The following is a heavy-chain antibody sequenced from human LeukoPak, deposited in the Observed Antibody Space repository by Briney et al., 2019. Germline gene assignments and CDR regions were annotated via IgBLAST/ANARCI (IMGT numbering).Heavy chain of an antibody. CDR2: INPNSGGT. Sequence: ASVKVSCKASGNTLSGYYIHWVRQAPGQGLEWMGWINPNSGGTNYAQKFQGRVTMTRDTSISTAYMELSRLRSDDTAVYYCAREDDGLDYWGQGTLVTVSS. D-gene: IGHD5-24*01. CDR1: GNTLSGYY. J-gene: IGHJ4*02. V-gene: IGHV1-2*02. CDR3: AREDDGLDY.